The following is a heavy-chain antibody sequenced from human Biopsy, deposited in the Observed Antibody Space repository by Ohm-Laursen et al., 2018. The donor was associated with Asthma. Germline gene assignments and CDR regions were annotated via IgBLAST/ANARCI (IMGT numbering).Heavy chain of an antibody. Sequence: TLSLTCTVSGGSLSSGPHYWSWVRQHPGKGLEWIGYINYSGSTFYSPSLESRVTVSVDTSKNQFSLKLSSVTAADTAVYYCARGPPVDREDWGQGTLATVSS. J-gene: IGHJ4*02. CDR2: INYSGST. CDR3: ARGPPVDRED. CDR1: GGSLSSGPHY. V-gene: IGHV4-31*03. D-gene: IGHD5-24*01.